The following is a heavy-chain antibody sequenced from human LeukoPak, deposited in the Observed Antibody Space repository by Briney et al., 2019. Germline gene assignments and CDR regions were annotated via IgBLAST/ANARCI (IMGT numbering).Heavy chain of an antibody. CDR3: VRHSSGWFFDY. CDR2: ISSSGSTM. J-gene: IGHJ4*02. V-gene: IGHV3-48*04. CDR1: EFTFSTYN. D-gene: IGHD6-19*01. Sequence: PGGSLRLSCAASEFTFSTYNMNWVRQAPGKGLEWVSYISSSGSTMYYADSVKGRFTISRDNAKNSLYLQMNSLRAEDTAVYYCVRHSSGWFFDYWGQGSLVTVSS.